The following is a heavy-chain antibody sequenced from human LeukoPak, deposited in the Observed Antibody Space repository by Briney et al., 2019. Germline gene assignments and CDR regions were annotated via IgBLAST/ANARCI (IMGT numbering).Heavy chain of an antibody. J-gene: IGHJ6*03. V-gene: IGHV3-15*01. CDR1: GFTFSNAW. CDR3: TTEGVAVAGNQIYYYYYVDV. D-gene: IGHD6-19*01. CDR2: IKSKTDGGTT. Sequence: GGSLRLSCAASGFTFSNAWMSWVRQAPGKGLEWVGRIKSKTDGGTTDYAAPVKGRFTISRDDSKNTLYLQMNSLKTEDTAVYYCTTEGVAVAGNQIYYYYYVDVWGKGTTVTISS.